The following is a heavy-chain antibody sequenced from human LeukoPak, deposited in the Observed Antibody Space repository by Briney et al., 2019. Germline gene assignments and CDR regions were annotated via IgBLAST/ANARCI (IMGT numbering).Heavy chain of an antibody. CDR3: AGPPPRNTVDL. Sequence: SETLSLTCTVSGGSISNYYWSWIRQPPGKGLEWIGYISHSGSTNYSPSLKSRVTISLDTSKNQFSLKLSSVTAADTAVYYCAGPPPRNTVDLWGPGTLVTVSS. D-gene: IGHD2/OR15-2a*01. CDR1: GGSISNYY. J-gene: IGHJ4*02. CDR2: ISHSGST. V-gene: IGHV4-59*08.